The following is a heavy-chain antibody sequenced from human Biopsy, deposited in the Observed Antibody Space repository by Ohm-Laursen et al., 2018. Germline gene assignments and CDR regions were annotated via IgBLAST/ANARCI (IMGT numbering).Heavy chain of an antibody. V-gene: IGHV1-2*02. CDR1: GYTFTDSY. CDR3: AKERGDDWRLRSFHI. D-gene: IGHD3-9*01. CDR2: INPNSGGT. J-gene: IGHJ3*02. Sequence: ASVKVSCKASGYTFTDSYMHWVRQAPGQGLEWMGWINPNSGGTNYAQKFQGRVTMTRDTSMSTAYMELNRLRSDDTAVYYCAKERGDDWRLRSFHIWGQGTLVTVSS.